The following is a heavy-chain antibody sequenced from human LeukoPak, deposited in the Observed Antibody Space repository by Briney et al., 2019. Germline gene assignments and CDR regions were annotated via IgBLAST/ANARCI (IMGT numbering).Heavy chain of an antibody. CDR1: GFTFSNYA. J-gene: IGHJ4*02. D-gene: IGHD1-26*01. Sequence: PGGSLRLSGAASGFTFSNYAMSWVRQAPGKGLEWVSTISGSGGSTYYADSVKGRVSISRDNSKNTLYLQMNSLRAEDTAVYYCAKERNSEGGAAKNYWGQGTLVTVSS. V-gene: IGHV3-23*01. CDR3: AKERNSEGGAAKNY. CDR2: ISGSGGST.